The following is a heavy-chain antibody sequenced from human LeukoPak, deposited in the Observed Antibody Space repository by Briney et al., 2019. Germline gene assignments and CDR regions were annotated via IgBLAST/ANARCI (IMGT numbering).Heavy chain of an antibody. D-gene: IGHD2-15*01. CDR3: AKVLLPYYYYGMDV. J-gene: IGHJ6*02. CDR1: GFIFEDYA. CDR2: ISWNSGSI. Sequence: SLRLSCAASGFIFEDYAMHGVRQAPGRDLEWVSGISWNSGSIGYADSVKGRFTISRDNAKNSLYLQMNSLRAEDTALYYCAKVLLPYYYYGMDVWGQGTTVTVSS. V-gene: IGHV3-9*01.